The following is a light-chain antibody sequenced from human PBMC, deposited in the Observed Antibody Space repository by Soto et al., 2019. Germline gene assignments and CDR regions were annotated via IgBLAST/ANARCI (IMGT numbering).Light chain of an antibody. V-gene: IGKV4-1*01. CDR3: QEYLGVPGT. Sequence: DIVMTQSPDSLAVSLGERATINCKSSLSVLYSSNNKNYLAWYQQKPGQPPKLLIYWASTRESGVPDRFSGSGSGTDFTLTISSLQAEDVAVYYCQEYLGVPGTFGHGTKVDIK. CDR1: LSVLYSSNNKNY. CDR2: WAS. J-gene: IGKJ3*01.